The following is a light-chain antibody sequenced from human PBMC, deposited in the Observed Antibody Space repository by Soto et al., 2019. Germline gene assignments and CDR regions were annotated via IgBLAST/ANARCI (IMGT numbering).Light chain of an antibody. CDR3: HSYTSSTTLV. V-gene: IGLV2-14*03. CDR1: SSDVGGYDY. CDR2: DVS. Sequence: QSALTQPASVSGSPGQSITISCTGTSSDVGGYDYVSWYQQHPGKAPKLMIYDVSSRPSGVSNRFSGSKSGSTASLTIAVLQAEDEADYYCHSYTSSTTLVFGGGTKLTVL. J-gene: IGLJ2*01.